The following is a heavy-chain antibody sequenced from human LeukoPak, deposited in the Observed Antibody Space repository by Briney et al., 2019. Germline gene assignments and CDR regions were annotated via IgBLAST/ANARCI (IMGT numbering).Heavy chain of an antibody. CDR1: GGSISSYY. V-gene: IGHV4-59*01. CDR2: IYYSGST. Sequence: SETLSLTCTVSGGSISSYYWSWIRQPPGKGLEWIGYIYYSGSTNYNPSLKSRVTISVDTSKNQFSLKLSSVTAADTAVYYCARAAPYDSLDLWGRGTLVTVSS. D-gene: IGHD3-22*01. CDR3: ARAAPYDSLDL. J-gene: IGHJ2*01.